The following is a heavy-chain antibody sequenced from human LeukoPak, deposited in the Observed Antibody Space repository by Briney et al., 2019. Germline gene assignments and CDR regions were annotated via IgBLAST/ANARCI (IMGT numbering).Heavy chain of an antibody. Sequence: GGSLRLSCAASGFTFSSYWMHWVRQTPGKGLMWVSNISGGGISGGNTYYADSVKGRFTISRDNSKNTLYLQMNSLRTEDTAVYYCAKSGNNRFDYWGQGTLVTVSS. D-gene: IGHD4-23*01. V-gene: IGHV3-23*01. CDR1: GFTFSSYW. CDR2: ISGGGISGGNT. CDR3: AKSGNNRFDY. J-gene: IGHJ4*02.